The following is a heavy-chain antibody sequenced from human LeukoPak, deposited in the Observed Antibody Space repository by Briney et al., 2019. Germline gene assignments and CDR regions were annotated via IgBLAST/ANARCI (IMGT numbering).Heavy chain of an antibody. CDR1: GFTFSSIA. Sequence: GGSLRLSCAASGFTFSSIAMSWVRQAPGKGLEWVSAIRSNGETVYNADSVKGRFTISRDNAKNSLYLQMNSLRAEDTAVYYCARGAAVALDYWGQGTLVTVSS. V-gene: IGHV3-48*03. D-gene: IGHD6-19*01. J-gene: IGHJ4*02. CDR2: IRSNGETV. CDR3: ARGAAVALDY.